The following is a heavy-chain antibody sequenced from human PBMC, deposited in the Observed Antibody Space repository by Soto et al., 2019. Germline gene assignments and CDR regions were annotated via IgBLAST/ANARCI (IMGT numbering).Heavy chain of an antibody. Sequence: QPGGSLRLSCAASGFTFSSYAMSWVRQAPGKGLEWVSAISGSGGSTYYADSVKGRFTISRDNSKNTLYLQMNSLRAEDTAVYYCAKQALSVLRFLEWLSFDYWGQGTLVTVSS. CDR3: AKQALSVLRFLEWLSFDY. CDR1: GFTFSSYA. CDR2: ISGSGGST. D-gene: IGHD3-3*01. V-gene: IGHV3-23*01. J-gene: IGHJ4*02.